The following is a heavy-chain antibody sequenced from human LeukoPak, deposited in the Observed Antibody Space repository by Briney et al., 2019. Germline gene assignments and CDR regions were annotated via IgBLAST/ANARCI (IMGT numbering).Heavy chain of an antibody. J-gene: IGHJ4*02. D-gene: IGHD3-16*01. V-gene: IGHV3-33*01. CDR2: IWYDGSNK. CDR1: GFTFSSHG. Sequence: RSGGSLRLSCAASGFTFSSHGMHWVRQAPGKGLEWVAVIWYDGSNKYYADSVKGRFTISRDNSKNTLFLQMNSLRGEDTAVYYCARWGPDKRFDYWGQGALVTVSS. CDR3: ARWGPDKRFDY.